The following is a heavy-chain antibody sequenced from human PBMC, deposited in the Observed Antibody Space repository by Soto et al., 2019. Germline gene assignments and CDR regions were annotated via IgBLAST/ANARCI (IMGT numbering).Heavy chain of an antibody. CDR1: GYTFTTSG. Sequence: QLVQSGAEVKKPGASVKVSCKASGYTFTTSGFNWVRQAPGQGLEWMGWISAKSGNTNYAQKLQGRVTMTTDTSTSTVYMELKSLTSDDTAIYYCTRVGASDWNYVSTSSWGQGTLVTVSS. CDR3: TRVGASDWNYVSTSS. J-gene: IGHJ4*02. D-gene: IGHD1-7*01. CDR2: ISAKSGNT. V-gene: IGHV1-18*04.